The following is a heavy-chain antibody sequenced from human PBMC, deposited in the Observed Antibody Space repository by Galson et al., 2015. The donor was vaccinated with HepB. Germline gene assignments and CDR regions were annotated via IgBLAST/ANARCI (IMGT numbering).Heavy chain of an antibody. Sequence: SLRLSCAASGFTFSSYTMNWVRQAPGKGLESVSYISSTGTTMYYADSAKGRFTISRDNAQNSLYLQMNSLRDEDTAVYYCARVYFGSGSSSASWCFDLWGRGALVTVSS. J-gene: IGHJ2*01. D-gene: IGHD3-10*01. CDR2: ISSTGTTM. CDR1: GFTFSSYT. CDR3: ARVYFGSGSSSASWCFDL. V-gene: IGHV3-48*02.